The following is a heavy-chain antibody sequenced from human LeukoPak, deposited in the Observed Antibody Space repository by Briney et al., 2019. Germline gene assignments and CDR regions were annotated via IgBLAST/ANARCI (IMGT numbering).Heavy chain of an antibody. D-gene: IGHD3-10*01. CDR1: GGSISSYY. CDR2: IYYSGST. CDR3: ARDSPFMVRGPGFNAFDI. Sequence: PSETLSLTCTVSGGSISSYYWSWIRQPPGKGLEWIGYIYYSGSTNYNPSLKSRVTISVDTSKNQFSLKLSSVTAADTAVYYCARDSPFMVRGPGFNAFDIWGQGTMVTVSS. V-gene: IGHV4-59*12. J-gene: IGHJ3*02.